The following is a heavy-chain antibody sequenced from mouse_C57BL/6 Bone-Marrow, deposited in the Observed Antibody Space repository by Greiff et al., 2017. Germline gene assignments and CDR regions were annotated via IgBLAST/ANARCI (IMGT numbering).Heavy chain of an antibody. CDR2: IWSGGST. V-gene: IGHV2-2*01. CDR1: GFSLTSYG. Sequence: VQVVESGPGLVQPSQSLSITCTVSGFSLTSYGVHWVRQSPGKGLEWLGVIWSGGSTDYNAAFISRLSISKDNSKSQVFFKMNSLQADDTAIYYCARTGYGSRGYYAMDYGGQGTSVTVSS. J-gene: IGHJ4*01. D-gene: IGHD1-1*01. CDR3: ARTGYGSRGYYAMDY.